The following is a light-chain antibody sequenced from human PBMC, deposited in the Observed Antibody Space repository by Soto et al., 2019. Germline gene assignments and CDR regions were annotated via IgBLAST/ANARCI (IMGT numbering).Light chain of an antibody. CDR1: QSVSSN. Sequence: EIVMTQSPATLSVSPGERATLSCRASQSVSSNLAWYQQKPGQAPRLLIYGASTRATGIPARFSGSGSGTEFTLTISSLQSEGVAVYYCQQYNNWPYTFGQGTKVDIK. J-gene: IGKJ2*01. CDR2: GAS. V-gene: IGKV3-15*01. CDR3: QQYNNWPYT.